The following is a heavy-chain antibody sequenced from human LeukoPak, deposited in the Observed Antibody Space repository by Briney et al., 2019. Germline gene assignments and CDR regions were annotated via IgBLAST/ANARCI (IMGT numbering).Heavy chain of an antibody. V-gene: IGHV3-30*04. CDR2: ISCDRSNK. J-gene: IGHJ4*02. Sequence: GGSLRLSCAASGFTFSSYAMHWVRQAPGKGLEWVAVISCDRSNKYYADSVKGRFTISRDNSKNTLYLQMNSLRAEDTAVYYCAREGYDFWSGYYYFDYWGQGPLATVSS. D-gene: IGHD3-3*01. CDR1: GFTFSSYA. CDR3: AREGYDFWSGYYYFDY.